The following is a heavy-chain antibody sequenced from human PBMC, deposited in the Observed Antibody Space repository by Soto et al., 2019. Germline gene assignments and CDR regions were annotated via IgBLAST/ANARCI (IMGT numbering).Heavy chain of an antibody. CDR1: GFTFSSYW. V-gene: IGHV3-74*01. D-gene: IGHD2-15*01. J-gene: IGHJ6*02. CDR2: INSDGSST. Sequence: EVQQVESGGGLVQPGGSLRLSCAASGFTFSSYWMHWVRQAPGKGLVWVSRINSDGSSTSYADSVKGRFTISRDNAKNTLYLQMNSLRAEDTAVYYCARRGRYCSGGSCSYYGMDVWGQGTTVTVS. CDR3: ARRGRYCSGGSCSYYGMDV.